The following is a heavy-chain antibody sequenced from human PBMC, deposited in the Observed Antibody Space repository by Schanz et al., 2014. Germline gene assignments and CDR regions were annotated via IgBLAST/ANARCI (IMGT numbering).Heavy chain of an antibody. CDR1: GFTFSSYT. CDR2: ISSTSTYL. V-gene: IGHV3-21*01. J-gene: IGHJ4*02. D-gene: IGHD1-26*01. Sequence: EVYLVESGGDLVQPGKSLRLSCAASGFTFSSYTMKWVRQAPGKGLEWVSSISSTSTYLYYAESVKGRFAISRDNSKDTLYLQMNSLRTEDTAVYYCAGDWASGRYYSDYWGQGTLVTVSS. CDR3: AGDWASGRYYSDY.